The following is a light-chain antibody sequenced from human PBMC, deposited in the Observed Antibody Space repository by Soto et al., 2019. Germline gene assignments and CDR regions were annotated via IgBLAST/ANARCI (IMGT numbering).Light chain of an antibody. CDR3: QDSDSLPGP. CDR2: DAS. Sequence: DIQMTQSPSTLSASVGDRVTISCRASQSISSWLAWYQQKPGKAPKLLIYDASSLESGVPSRFSGSGSGTEFTLTISFLQADDVIRYCSQDSDSLPGPFG. CDR1: QSISSW. V-gene: IGKV1-5*01. J-gene: IGKJ1*01.